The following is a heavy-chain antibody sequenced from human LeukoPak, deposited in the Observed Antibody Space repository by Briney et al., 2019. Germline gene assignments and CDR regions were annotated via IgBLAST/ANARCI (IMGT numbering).Heavy chain of an antibody. D-gene: IGHD2-2*01. CDR3: ARDSCTSTICLDS. CDR2: IWYHGNKD. Sequence: GSRRLSCAPSGFTFSSYGMHWVSQAPGKGLEWVAGIWYHGNKDHYADSVKGRCTISRDNSKNTLYLEMNSLRAEDTAVYYCARDSCTSTICLDSWGQGTLGTVSS. V-gene: IGHV3-33*01. CDR1: GFTFSSYG. J-gene: IGHJ4*02.